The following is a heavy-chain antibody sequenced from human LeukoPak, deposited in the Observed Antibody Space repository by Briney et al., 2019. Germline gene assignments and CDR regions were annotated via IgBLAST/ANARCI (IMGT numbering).Heavy chain of an antibody. Sequence: PGGSLRLSCAASGFTFSSYAMSWVRQAPGKGLEWVSAISGSGGSTYYADSVKGRSTISRNNSKNTVHLQMNSLSSEDTAVYYCAKALQEVTTVTNVIDYWGQGTLVTVSS. CDR3: AKALQEVTTVTNVIDY. CDR2: ISGSGGST. CDR1: GFTFSSYA. J-gene: IGHJ4*02. D-gene: IGHD4-17*01. V-gene: IGHV3-23*01.